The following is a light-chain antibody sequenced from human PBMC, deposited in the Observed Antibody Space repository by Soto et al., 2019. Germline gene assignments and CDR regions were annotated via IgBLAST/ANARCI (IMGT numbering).Light chain of an antibody. Sequence: EIVMTQSPATLSLSPGERATLSCRASQTIDNTLAWYQRKPGQAPRLLIYDASTRATGVPARFSGSGSGTEFTLTISSLQSEDFAVYYCQQYNNWPGTFGQGTKVDIK. CDR1: QTIDNT. CDR3: QQYNNWPGT. CDR2: DAS. V-gene: IGKV3D-15*01. J-gene: IGKJ1*01.